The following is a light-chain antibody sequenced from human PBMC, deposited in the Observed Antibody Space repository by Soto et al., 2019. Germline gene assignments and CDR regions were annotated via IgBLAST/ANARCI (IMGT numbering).Light chain of an antibody. CDR2: ASC. Sequence: AGSVTIPCRASDGISSSGAWHQVKPEKATKLLICASCSLESGVQSRFSAAVSGTDFSLTITSLQPEDFATYYCQQRCSPPITFGQGTRLEIK. CDR3: QQRCSPPIT. J-gene: IGKJ5*01. CDR1: DGISSS. V-gene: IGKV1-9*01.